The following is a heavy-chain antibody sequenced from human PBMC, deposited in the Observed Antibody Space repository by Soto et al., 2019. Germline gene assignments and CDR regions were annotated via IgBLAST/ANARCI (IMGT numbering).Heavy chain of an antibody. Sequence: QVQLVESGGGVVQPGRSLRLSCAASGFTFSSYAMHWVRQAPGKGLEWVAVISYDGSNKYYADSVKGRFTISRDNSKNALYLQMNSLRAEATAVYCCPSDRTTYFYGMEGCGRGTTVTVAS. V-gene: IGHV3-30-3*01. J-gene: IGHJ6*02. CDR2: ISYDGSNK. CDR3: PSDRTTYFYGMEG. CDR1: GFTFSSYA.